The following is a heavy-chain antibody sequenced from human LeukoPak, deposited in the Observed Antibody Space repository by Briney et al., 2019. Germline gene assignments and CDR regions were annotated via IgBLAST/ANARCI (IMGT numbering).Heavy chain of an antibody. D-gene: IGHD3-10*01. V-gene: IGHV1-69*01. Sequence: ASVKVSCKASGGTFSSYAISWVRQAPGQGLEWMGGIIPIFGTANYAQKFQGRVTITADESTSTAYMELSSLRSEDTAVYYCARGRRRFRELFPFDYWGQGTLVTVSS. CDR3: ARGRRRFRELFPFDY. J-gene: IGHJ4*02. CDR1: GGTFSSYA. CDR2: IIPIFGTA.